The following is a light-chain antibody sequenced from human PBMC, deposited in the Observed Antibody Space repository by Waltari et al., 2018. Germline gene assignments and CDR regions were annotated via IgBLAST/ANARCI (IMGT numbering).Light chain of an antibody. CDR1: QSVLYSSNNKDY. J-gene: IGKJ2*01. V-gene: IGKV4-1*01. CDR2: WAS. Sequence: DLVMTQSPDSLPVPLGQRATIHCKSSQSVLYSSNNKDYLAWYQQKPGQPPKLLIYWASTRESGVPDRFSGSGSGTDFTLTISSLQAEDVAVYYCQQYYSTPYTFGQGTKLEIK. CDR3: QQYYSTPYT.